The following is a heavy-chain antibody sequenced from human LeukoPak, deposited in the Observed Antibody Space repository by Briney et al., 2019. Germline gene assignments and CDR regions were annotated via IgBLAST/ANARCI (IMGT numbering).Heavy chain of an antibody. CDR3: ARDTYDSIHGMDV. D-gene: IGHD3-22*01. CDR1: GFTFRNYV. CDR2: TSSDLNVK. J-gene: IGHJ6*02. V-gene: IGHV3-30-3*01. Sequence: GGSLRLSCAASGFTFRNYVIHWVRQAPGKGLEWVAVTSSDLNVKLYADSVKGRFTISRDNSRSTLYLQMNSLRPEDTAIYYCARDTYDSIHGMDVWGQGTTVTVSS.